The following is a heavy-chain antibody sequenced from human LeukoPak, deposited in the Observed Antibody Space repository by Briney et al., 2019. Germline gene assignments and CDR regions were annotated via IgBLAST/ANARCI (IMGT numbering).Heavy chain of an antibody. CDR3: ARGYSNSLNDYFDY. D-gene: IGHD4-11*01. J-gene: IGHJ4*02. Sequence: PSETLSLTCAVYGGSFSGYYWSWIRQPPGKGLEWIGEINHSGSTNYNPSLKSRVTISVDTSKNQFSLKLSSVTAADTAVYYCARGYSNSLNDYFDYWGQGTLVTVSS. V-gene: IGHV4-34*01. CDR1: GGSFSGYY. CDR2: INHSGST.